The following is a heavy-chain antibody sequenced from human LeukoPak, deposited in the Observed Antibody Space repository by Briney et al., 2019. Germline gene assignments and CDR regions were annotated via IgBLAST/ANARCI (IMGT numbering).Heavy chain of an antibody. J-gene: IGHJ4*02. CDR1: GGSFSGYY. D-gene: IGHD5-12*01. CDR3: ARPRYSGYDWGY. V-gene: IGHV4-34*01. CDR2: INHSGST. Sequence: PSETLSLTCAVYGGSFSGYYWSWIRQPPGKGLEWIGEINHSGSTNYNPSLKSRVTISVDTSKNQFSLKLSSVTAADTAVYYCARPRYSGYDWGYWGQGTLVTVSS.